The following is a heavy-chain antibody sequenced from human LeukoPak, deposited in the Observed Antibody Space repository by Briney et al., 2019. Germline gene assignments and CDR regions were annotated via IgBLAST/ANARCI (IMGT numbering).Heavy chain of an antibody. CDR3: AKGIVVVPTPDY. V-gene: IGHV3-30*18. CDR2: ISYDGSNK. Sequence: GGSLRLSCAASGFTFSSYGVPWVRQAPGKGLEWVAVISYDGSNKYYADSVKGRFTISRDNSKNTLYLQMNSLRAEDTAVYYCAKGIVVVPTPDYWGQGTLVTVSS. D-gene: IGHD2-15*01. J-gene: IGHJ4*02. CDR1: GFTFSSYG.